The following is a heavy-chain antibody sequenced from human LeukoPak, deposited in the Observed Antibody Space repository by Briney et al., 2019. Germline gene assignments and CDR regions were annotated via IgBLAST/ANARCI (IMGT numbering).Heavy chain of an antibody. V-gene: IGHV3-48*01. J-gene: IGHJ4*02. CDR2: ISSSSTTI. CDR3: ARVPARLIVVVKYYFDY. Sequence: GGSLRLSCAASGFTFRSYSMNWVRQAPGKGLEWVSYISSSSTTIFYADSVKGRFTISRDNAKNSLYLQMNSLRAEDTAVYYCARVPARLIVVVKYYFDYWGQGTLVAVSS. D-gene: IGHD3-22*01. CDR1: GFTFRSYS.